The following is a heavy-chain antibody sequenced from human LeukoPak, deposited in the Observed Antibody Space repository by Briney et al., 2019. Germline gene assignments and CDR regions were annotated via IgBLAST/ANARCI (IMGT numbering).Heavy chain of an antibody. J-gene: IGHJ4*02. D-gene: IGHD5-12*01. V-gene: IGHV3-49*03. CDR2: IRSKIYGGTT. CDR1: GFTFDNYA. CDR3: VRYSGDADY. Sequence: GGCLRLSCTASGFTFDNYAMSWFRQAPGKGLEWVGFIRSKIYGGTTEYAASVKGRFTISRDDSKSIAYLQMNSLKSEDTAVYYCVRYSGDADYWGQGTLVTVSS.